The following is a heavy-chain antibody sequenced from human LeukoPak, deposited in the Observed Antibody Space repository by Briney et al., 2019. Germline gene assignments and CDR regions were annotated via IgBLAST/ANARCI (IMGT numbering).Heavy chain of an antibody. V-gene: IGHV1-46*01. J-gene: IGHJ5*02. CDR2: INPSGGST. D-gene: IGHD6-13*01. Sequence: GGSLRLSCAASGFTFSSYAMHWVRQAPGQGLEWMGIINPSGGSTSYAQKFQGRVTMTRDTSTSTVYMELSSLRSEDTAVYYCAREGSSSWYVVFDPWGQGTLVTVSS. CDR3: AREGSSSWYVVFDP. CDR1: GFTFSSYA.